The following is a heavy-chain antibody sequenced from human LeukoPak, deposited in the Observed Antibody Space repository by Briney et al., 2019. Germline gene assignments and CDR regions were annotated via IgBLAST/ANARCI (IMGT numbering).Heavy chain of an antibody. V-gene: IGHV4-59*01. Sequence: TSETLSLTCTVSGGSITGYYWSWLRQSPGKGLEWIGYIYYSGSTNYNPSLKSRATISVDTSKNQFSLTLSSVTAADTAVYFCARGGAPGTLFDYWGQGTLVTVSS. CDR3: ARGGAPGTLFDY. D-gene: IGHD1-1*01. CDR2: IYYSGST. CDR1: GGSITGYY. J-gene: IGHJ4*02.